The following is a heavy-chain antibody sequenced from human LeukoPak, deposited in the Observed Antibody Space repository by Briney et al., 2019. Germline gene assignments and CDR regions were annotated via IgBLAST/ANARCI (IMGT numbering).Heavy chain of an antibody. CDR2: IIPIFGTA. CDR1: GGTFSSYA. D-gene: IGHD2-15*01. V-gene: IGHV1-69*06. CDR3: ATVTPSST. J-gene: IGHJ4*02. Sequence: GASVKVSCKASGGTFSSYAISWVRQAPGQGLEWMGGIIPIFGTANYAQKFQGRVTMTEDTSTDTAYMELSSLRSEDTAVYYCATVTPSSTWGQGTLVTVSS.